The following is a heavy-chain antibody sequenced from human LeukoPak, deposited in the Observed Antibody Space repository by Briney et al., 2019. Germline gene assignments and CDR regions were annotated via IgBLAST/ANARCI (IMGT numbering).Heavy chain of an antibody. CDR1: GGTFSSYA. Sequence: GASVKVSCKASGGTFSSYAISWVRQAPGQGLEWMGRIIPILGIANYAQKFQGRVTITADKSTSTAYMELSSLRSEDTAVYYCAREGGGSYFDYWGQGTLVTVSS. D-gene: IGHD1-26*01. V-gene: IGHV1-69*04. CDR3: AREGGGSYFDY. CDR2: IIPILGIA. J-gene: IGHJ4*02.